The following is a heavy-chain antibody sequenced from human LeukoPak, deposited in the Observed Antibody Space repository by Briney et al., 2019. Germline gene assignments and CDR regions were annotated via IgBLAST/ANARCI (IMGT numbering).Heavy chain of an antibody. CDR2: ISSSSSYI. J-gene: IGHJ5*02. V-gene: IGHV3-21*01. CDR1: GFTFSSYS. D-gene: IGHD2-15*01. Sequence: GGSLRLSCAASGFTFSSYSMNWVRQAPGKGLEWVSSISSSSSYIYYADSVKGRFTISRDNAKNSLYLQMNSLRAEDTAVYYCAKVVVVAAIGWFDPWGQGTLVTVSS. CDR3: AKVVVVAAIGWFDP.